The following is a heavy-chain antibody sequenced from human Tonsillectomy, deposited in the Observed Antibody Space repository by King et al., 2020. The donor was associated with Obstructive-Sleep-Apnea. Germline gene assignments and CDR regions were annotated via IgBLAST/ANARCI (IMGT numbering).Heavy chain of an antibody. CDR3: AKDGGAYYYESSGYLYYFDY. CDR2: ISGSGGST. D-gene: IGHD3-22*01. CDR1: GFPFSNYA. V-gene: IGHV3-23*01. J-gene: IGHJ4*02. Sequence: VQSGGSLRLSCAASGFPFSNYAMNWVRQAPGKGLEWVSAISGSGGSTYYADSVKGRFTISRDNSKNTLYLQMNSLRAEDTAVYYCAKDGGAYYYESSGYLYYFDYWGQGTLVTVSS.